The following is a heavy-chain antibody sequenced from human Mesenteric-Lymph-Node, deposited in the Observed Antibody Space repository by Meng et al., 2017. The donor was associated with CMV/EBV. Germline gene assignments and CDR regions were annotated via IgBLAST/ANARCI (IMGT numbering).Heavy chain of an antibody. CDR3: AKDKGFRYLEWSSV. V-gene: IGHV3-74*01. CDR2: ISPDGSNT. J-gene: IGHJ4*02. D-gene: IGHD3-3*01. Sequence: LKISCAPSGFSFSSRWMHWVRQPPGKGLVWVSRISPDGSNTIHADAVKGRFTISRDNAQSTLFLQMNSLRTEDTAVYYCAKDKGFRYLEWSSVRGQGTLVTVSS. CDR1: GFSFSSRW.